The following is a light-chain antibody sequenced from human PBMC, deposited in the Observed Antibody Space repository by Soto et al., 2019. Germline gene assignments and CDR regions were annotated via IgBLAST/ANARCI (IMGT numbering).Light chain of an antibody. CDR2: GAS. CDR1: QSVTSSY. J-gene: IGKJ5*01. V-gene: IGKV3-20*01. CDR3: QQYDNSPIT. Sequence: EIVLTPSPGTLSLSPGERATLSCRASQSVTSSYLAWWQQKPGQAPRLLIYGASSRATGIPDRFSGSGSGTDFTLTISRLEPEDFAVYYCQQYDNSPITFGQGTRLEIK.